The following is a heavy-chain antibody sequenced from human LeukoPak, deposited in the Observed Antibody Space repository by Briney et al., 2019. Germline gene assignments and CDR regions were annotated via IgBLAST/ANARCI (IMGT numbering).Heavy chain of an antibody. Sequence: GGSLRLSCAASGFNFSTYNMNWVRQAPGKGLEWVAFIRYDGSNKYYADSVKGRFTISRDNSKNTLYLQMNSLRAEDTAVYYCAKGSGEYGYYGSGSYIFDYWGQGTLVTVSS. V-gene: IGHV3-30*02. CDR2: IRYDGSNK. CDR1: GFNFSTYN. CDR3: AKGSGEYGYYGSGSYIFDY. J-gene: IGHJ4*02. D-gene: IGHD3-10*01.